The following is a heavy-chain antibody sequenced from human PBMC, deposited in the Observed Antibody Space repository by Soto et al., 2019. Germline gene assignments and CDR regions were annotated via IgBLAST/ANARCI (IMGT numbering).Heavy chain of an antibody. CDR1: GGSISSSNW. CDR3: ARDCSSTSCYSTGSGYYGMDV. J-gene: IGHJ6*02. CDR2: IYHSGST. Sequence: QVQLQESGPGLVKPSGTLSLTCAVSGGSISSSNWWSWVRQPPGKGLEWIGEIYHSGSTNYNPSLKSRVTISGDKSKNQFSLKLSSVTASDTAVYYCARDCSSTSCYSTGSGYYGMDVWGQGPTVTVSS. V-gene: IGHV4-4*02. D-gene: IGHD2-2*01.